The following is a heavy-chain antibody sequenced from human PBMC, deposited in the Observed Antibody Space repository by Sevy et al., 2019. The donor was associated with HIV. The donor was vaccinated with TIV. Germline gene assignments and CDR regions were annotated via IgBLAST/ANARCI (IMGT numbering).Heavy chain of an antibody. CDR3: ARDFMVRGVISHVLDY. J-gene: IGHJ4*02. CDR2: INPSGGST. Sequence: ASVKVSCKASGYTFTSYYMHWVRQAPGQGLEWMGIINPSGGSTSYAQKFQGRVTMTRDTSTGTVYMELSSLRSEDTAVYYCARDFMVRGVISHVLDYWGQGTLVTVSS. CDR1: GYTFTSYY. V-gene: IGHV1-46*01. D-gene: IGHD3-10*01.